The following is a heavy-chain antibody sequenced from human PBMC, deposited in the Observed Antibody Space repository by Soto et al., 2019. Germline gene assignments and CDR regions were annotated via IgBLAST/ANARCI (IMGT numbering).Heavy chain of an antibody. Sequence: SVKVSCKASGGTFSSYAISWVRQAPGQGLEWMGGIIPIFGTANYAQKFQGRVTITADESTSTAYMELSSLRSEDTAVYYCARGITIIVEGPPFFDIGGKGTMVTVS. CDR1: GGTFSSYA. J-gene: IGHJ3*02. V-gene: IGHV1-69*13. D-gene: IGHD3-22*01. CDR2: IIPIFGTA. CDR3: ARGITIIVEGPPFFDI.